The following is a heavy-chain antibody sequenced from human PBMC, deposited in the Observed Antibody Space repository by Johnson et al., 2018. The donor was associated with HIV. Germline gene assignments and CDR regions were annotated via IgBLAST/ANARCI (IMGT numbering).Heavy chain of an antibody. CDR3: ASGVTARAPLLI. Sequence: QVQLVESGGGLVQPGRSLRLCCAASDFTFSNNAIHWVRQAPGKGLEWVAVISYDGTNTYYADSVRGRFTISRDNSRNTVSLQMIILRPKDTAMYYCASGVTARAPLLIWGQGTMVTVSS. CDR2: ISYDGTNT. CDR1: DFTFSNNA. J-gene: IGHJ3*02. V-gene: IGHV3-30*14. D-gene: IGHD6-6*01.